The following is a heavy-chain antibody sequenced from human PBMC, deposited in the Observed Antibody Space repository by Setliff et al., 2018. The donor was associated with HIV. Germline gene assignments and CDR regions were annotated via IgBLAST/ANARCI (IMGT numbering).Heavy chain of an antibody. V-gene: IGHV1-69*13. CDR1: GGSFYTYA. CDR2: IVPVFRTV. D-gene: IGHD3-3*01. Sequence: ASVKVSCKASGGSFYTYAFTWVRQAPGQGLEWVGGIVPVFRTVNYAQKLQGRVTITADESTSTSYMELNSLTSDDTAVYYCARGPKKGVDILPPDSWGQGTLVTVS. J-gene: IGHJ5*02. CDR3: ARGPKKGVDILPPDS.